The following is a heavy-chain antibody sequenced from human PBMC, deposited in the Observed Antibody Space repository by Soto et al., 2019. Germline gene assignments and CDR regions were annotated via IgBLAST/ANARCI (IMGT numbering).Heavy chain of an antibody. J-gene: IGHJ4*02. D-gene: IGHD6-19*01. CDR2: INVVICNT. CDR1: GYKLTNYV. CDR3: ARDGPVTGNINFDY. V-gene: IGHV1-3*01. Sequence: GPVKVACKGPGYKLTNYVMHGVRQAPGQTLEWMGWINVVICNTKYSHNFRDRVTITTDTSASTAYMEFSSLTSEDAGVYYCARDGPVTGNINFDYWGQGTLVTVSS.